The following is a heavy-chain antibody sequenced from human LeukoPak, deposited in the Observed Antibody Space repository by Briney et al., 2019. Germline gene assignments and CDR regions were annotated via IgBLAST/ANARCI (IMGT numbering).Heavy chain of an antibody. CDR3: ARDYAGPNYYYGMDV. CDR2: INPNSGGT. V-gene: IGHV1-2*02. D-gene: IGHD1-14*01. J-gene: IGHJ6*02. Sequence: ASVKVSCKASGYTFTGYYMHWVRQAPGQGLEWMGWINPNSGGTNYAQKFQGRVTMTRDTSISTAYMELSRLRSDDTAVCYCARDYAGPNYYYGMDVWGQGTTVTVSS. CDR1: GYTFTGYY.